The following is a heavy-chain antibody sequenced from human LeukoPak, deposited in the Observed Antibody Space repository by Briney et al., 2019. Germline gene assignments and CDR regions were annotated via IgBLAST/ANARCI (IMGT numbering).Heavy chain of an antibody. J-gene: IGHJ3*02. Sequence: GSLRLSCAASGFTFSSYWMSWVRQAPGKGLEWVANIKQDGSEKYYVDSVKGRFTISRDNAKNSLYLQMNSLRAEDTAVYYCARAPRYCSGGSCYGEAFDIWGQGTMVTVSS. CDR3: ARAPRYCSGGSCYGEAFDI. V-gene: IGHV3-7*03. D-gene: IGHD2-15*01. CDR1: GFTFSSYW. CDR2: IKQDGSEK.